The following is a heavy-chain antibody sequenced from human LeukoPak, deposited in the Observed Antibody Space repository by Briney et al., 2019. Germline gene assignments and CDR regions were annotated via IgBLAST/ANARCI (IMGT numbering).Heavy chain of an antibody. V-gene: IGHV3-21*01. J-gene: IGHJ4*02. CDR3: AREGTYYYDSSGYYLADY. D-gene: IGHD3-22*01. CDR2: ISSSSSYI. Sequence: GGSLSLSCAAPGFTFSSYSMNWVRQAPGKGLEWVSSISSSSSYIYYADSVKGRFTISRDNAKNSLYLQMNSLRAEDTAVYYCAREGTYYYDSSGYYLADYWGQGTLVTVSS. CDR1: GFTFSSYS.